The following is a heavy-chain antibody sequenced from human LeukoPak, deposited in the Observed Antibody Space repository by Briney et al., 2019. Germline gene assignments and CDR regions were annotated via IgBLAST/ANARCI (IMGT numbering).Heavy chain of an antibody. V-gene: IGHV4-39*01. D-gene: IGHD2-2*01. CDR3: ARRTSSGGYFDN. J-gene: IGHJ4*02. Sequence: SETLSLTCTVSGDSTGSGSYYWGWIRQPPGKGLEWIGSIYYSGRTYYNPSLKSRVTISVDTSKNQFSLKLSSVTAADTAVYYCARRTSSGGYFDNWGQGTLVSVSS. CDR1: GDSTGSGSYY. CDR2: IYYSGRT.